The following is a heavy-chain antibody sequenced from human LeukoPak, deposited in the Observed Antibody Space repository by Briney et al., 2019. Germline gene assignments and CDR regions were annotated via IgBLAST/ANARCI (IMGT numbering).Heavy chain of an antibody. V-gene: IGHV3-21*01. J-gene: IGHJ3*02. CDR3: ARDEASIVVVPAAMVAFDI. Sequence: GGSLRLSCAASGFTFSSYSMNWVRQAPGKGLEWVSSISSSSSYIYYADSVKGRFTISRDNAKNSLYLQMNSLRAEDTAVHYCARDEASIVVVPAAMVAFDIWGQGTMVTVSS. CDR2: ISSSSSYI. D-gene: IGHD2-2*01. CDR1: GFTFSSYS.